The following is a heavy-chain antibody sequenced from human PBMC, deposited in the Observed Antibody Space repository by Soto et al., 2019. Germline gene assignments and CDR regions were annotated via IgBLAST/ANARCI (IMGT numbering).Heavy chain of an antibody. Sequence: QVQLVQSGAEVKKPGASVKVSCKASGYTFTNYGISWVRQAPGQGLEWMGWINTYNGNRNYAQKLQGRVTMTTDTSTTTGYMELRSLRSDVADVYYCERGLPPGFDPWGQGTLVTVSS. CDR1: GYTFTNYG. CDR2: INTYNGNR. CDR3: ERGLPPGFDP. D-gene: IGHD5-18*01. J-gene: IGHJ5*02. V-gene: IGHV1-18*01.